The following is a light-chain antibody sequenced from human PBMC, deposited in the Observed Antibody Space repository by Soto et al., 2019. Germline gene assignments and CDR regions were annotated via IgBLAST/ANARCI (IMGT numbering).Light chain of an antibody. J-gene: IGLJ1*01. CDR3: SSYIRTNTPVL. CDR1: SIDVGAFNY. V-gene: IGLV2-14*01. CDR2: DVT. Sequence: QSVLTQPASVSGSPGQSITIPCTGTSIDVGAFNYVSWYRQFPGKAPQLIIYDVTSRPSGVSNRFSGSKSGNTASLTISGLQAEDEAEYYCSSYIRTNTPVLFGTGTKVTVL.